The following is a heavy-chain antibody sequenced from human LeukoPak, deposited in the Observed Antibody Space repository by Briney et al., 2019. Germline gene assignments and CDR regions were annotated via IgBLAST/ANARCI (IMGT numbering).Heavy chain of an antibody. CDR3: ARDPSDYGAFDS. Sequence: PSETLSLTCTVSGVSISSGENYWTWIRQPPGKGLEWVGYILYSGDTYYNPSLKSRLTISLDMSKNQFSLKLKSVTPADTAVYYCARDPSDYGAFDSWGQGTLVTVSS. CDR1: GVSISSGENY. CDR2: ILYSGDT. J-gene: IGHJ4*02. V-gene: IGHV4-30-4*01. D-gene: IGHD4-17*01.